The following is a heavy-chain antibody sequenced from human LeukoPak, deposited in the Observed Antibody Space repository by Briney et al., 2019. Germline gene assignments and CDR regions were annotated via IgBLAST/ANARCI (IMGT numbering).Heavy chain of an antibody. CDR3: ARVGATYYSSYMDV. CDR2: IGVYNGNT. Sequence: ASVKVSCKASGGTFSSYAISWVRQAPGEGLEWMGWIGVYNGNTNYAQKLQGRVTLTTDKSTSTAYMELWSLRYDDTAVYYCARVGATYYSSYMDVWGKGTTVTVSS. J-gene: IGHJ6*03. V-gene: IGHV1-18*01. D-gene: IGHD3-16*01. CDR1: GGTFSSYA.